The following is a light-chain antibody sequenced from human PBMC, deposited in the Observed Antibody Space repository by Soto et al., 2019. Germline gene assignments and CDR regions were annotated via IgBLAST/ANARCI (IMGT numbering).Light chain of an antibody. CDR1: QSVSSK. Sequence: EIVMTQSPATLSVSPGERATLSCRASQSVSSKLAWYQQKPGQGPRLLIYGASTRATGCPARFSGSGSGTEFTLPISSLQSEDFAVYYCQQYDNGLRTFGQGTKVDI. CDR2: GAS. CDR3: QQYDNGLRT. V-gene: IGKV3-15*01. J-gene: IGKJ1*01.